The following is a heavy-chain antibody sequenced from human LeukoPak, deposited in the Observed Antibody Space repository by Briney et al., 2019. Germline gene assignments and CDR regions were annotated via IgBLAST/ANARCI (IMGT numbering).Heavy chain of an antibody. Sequence: PGRSLRLSCAASGFTFSSYAMHWVRQAPGKGLEWVAVISYDGSNKYYADSVKGRFTISRDNPKNTLYLQMNSLRAEDTAVYYCARDRSAGGNFDYWGQGTLVTVSS. CDR3: ARDRSAGGNFDY. J-gene: IGHJ4*02. CDR1: GFTFSSYA. CDR2: ISYDGSNK. V-gene: IGHV3-30*04. D-gene: IGHD4-23*01.